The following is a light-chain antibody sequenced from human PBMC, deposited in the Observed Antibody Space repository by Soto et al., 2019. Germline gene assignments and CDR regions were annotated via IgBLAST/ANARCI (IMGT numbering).Light chain of an antibody. Sequence: EIVLTQSPGTLSLSPGETATLSCRASQSVSSNNLAWYTQKPGQTPRLLIYGASSRATGIPDRFSGSGSGTDFTLTISRLEPEDFAVYYCQQYDNSITFGQGTRLEIE. CDR1: QSVSSNN. V-gene: IGKV3-20*01. CDR3: QQYDNSIT. CDR2: GAS. J-gene: IGKJ5*01.